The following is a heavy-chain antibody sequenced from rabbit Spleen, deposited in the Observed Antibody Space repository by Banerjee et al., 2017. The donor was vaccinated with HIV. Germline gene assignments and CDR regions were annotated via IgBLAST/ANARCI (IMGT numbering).Heavy chain of an antibody. CDR3: VRGASSSGYYSL. V-gene: IGHV1S7*01. J-gene: IGHJ3*01. CDR2: IDPVFGAT. D-gene: IGHD1-1*01. Sequence: QLVESRGGLVTPGGSLKLSCKASGFTISNNYWMNWVRQAPGKGLEWIGYIDPVFGATYYATWVNGRFTISRHNAQNTLYLQLNSLTAADTATYFCVRGASSSGYYSLWGQGTLVTVS. CDR1: GFTISNNY.